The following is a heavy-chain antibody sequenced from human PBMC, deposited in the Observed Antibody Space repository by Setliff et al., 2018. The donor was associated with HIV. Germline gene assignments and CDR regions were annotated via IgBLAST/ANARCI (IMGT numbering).Heavy chain of an antibody. CDR2: INPSSGGT. D-gene: IGHD3-10*01. J-gene: IGHJ4*02. Sequence: ASVQVSCKTSGYTFTAYYMHWVRQAPGQGLEWMGRINPSSGGTNYPQKFQGRVTMTRDTSIGAAYMELSSLTSDDTAVYYCARAYFGSGIYYWGQGTLVTVSS. CDR1: GYTFTAYY. V-gene: IGHV1-2*06. CDR3: ARAYFGSGIYY.